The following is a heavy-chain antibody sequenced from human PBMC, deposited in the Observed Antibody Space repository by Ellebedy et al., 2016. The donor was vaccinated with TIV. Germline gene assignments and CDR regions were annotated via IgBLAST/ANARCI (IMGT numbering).Heavy chain of an antibody. Sequence: SETLSLTCAVSGSSISSGSYWGCIRPPPGKGLEWIGSIYHSGSTYYNPSLKRRVRISMDTSRNQFSLKLTSVTAADTAVYYCATFRNLDGFDIWGKGTMVTVSS. D-gene: IGHD2/OR15-2a*01. CDR1: GSSISSGSY. CDR2: IYHSGST. V-gene: IGHV4-38-2*01. CDR3: ATFRNLDGFDI. J-gene: IGHJ3*02.